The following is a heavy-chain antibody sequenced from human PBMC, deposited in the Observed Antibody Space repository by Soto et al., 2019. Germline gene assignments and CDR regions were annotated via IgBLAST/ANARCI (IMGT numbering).Heavy chain of an antibody. Sequence: SVKVSCKASGGTFSSYAISWVRQAPGQGLEWMGGIIPIFGTANYAQKFQGRVTITADESTSTAYMELSSLGSEDTAVYYCAKVLDHSPTNYWGGWGQGTLVTVSS. CDR3: AKVLDHSPTNYWGG. D-gene: IGHD2-8*01. CDR1: GGTFSSYA. V-gene: IGHV1-69*13. CDR2: IIPIFGTA. J-gene: IGHJ4*02.